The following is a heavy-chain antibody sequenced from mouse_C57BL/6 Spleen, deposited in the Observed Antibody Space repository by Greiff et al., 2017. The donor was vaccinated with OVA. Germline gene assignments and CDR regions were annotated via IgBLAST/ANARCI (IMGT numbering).Heavy chain of an antibody. V-gene: IGHV5-17*01. D-gene: IGHD1-1*01. CDR2: ISSGSSTI. CDR3: ARRRGSSYYYAMDY. CDR1: GFTFSDYG. J-gene: IGHJ4*01. Sequence: EVQLVESGGGLVKPGGSLKLSCAASGFTFSDYGMHWVRQAPETGLEWVAYISSGSSTIYYADTVKGRFTLSRDNAKNTLFLQMTSLRSEDTAMYYCARRRGSSYYYAMDYWGQGTSVTVSS.